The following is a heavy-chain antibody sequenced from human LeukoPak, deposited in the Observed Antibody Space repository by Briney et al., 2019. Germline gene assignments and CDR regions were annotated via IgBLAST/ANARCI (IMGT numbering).Heavy chain of an antibody. CDR1: GGSISSYY. CDR2: IYYSGST. CDR3: AGTRTIGGDDY. V-gene: IGHV4-59*01. D-gene: IGHD4-17*01. J-gene: IGHJ4*02. Sequence: SETLSLTCTVSGGSISSYYWSWIRQPPGKGLEWIGYIYYSGSTNYNPSLKSRVTISVDTSKNQFSLKLSSVTAADTAVYYCAGTRTIGGDDYWGQGTLVTVSS.